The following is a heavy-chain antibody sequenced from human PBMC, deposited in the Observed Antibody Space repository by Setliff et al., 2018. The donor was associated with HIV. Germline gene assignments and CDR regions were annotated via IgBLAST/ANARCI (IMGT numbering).Heavy chain of an antibody. Sequence: SETLSLTCAVYGGSSSGYNWNWIRQPPGKGLEWIGYIYYSGSTNYNPSLKSRVTISVDTSKNQFSLKLSSVTAADTAVYYCARGIGIFGVVYYYYYMDVWGKGTTVTVS. V-gene: IGHV4-59*01. CDR3: ARGIGIFGVVYYYYYMDV. J-gene: IGHJ6*03. D-gene: IGHD3-3*01. CDR2: IYYSGST. CDR1: GGSSSGYN.